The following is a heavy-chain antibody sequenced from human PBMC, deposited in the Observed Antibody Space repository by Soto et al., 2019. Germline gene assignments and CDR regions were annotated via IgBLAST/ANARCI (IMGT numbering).Heavy chain of an antibody. J-gene: IGHJ6*02. D-gene: IGHD3-10*01. CDR1: GGSISSGGYY. V-gene: IGHV4-30-4*01. CDR2: IYYSGST. CDR3: ARGRSRGSGSYPYGMDV. Sequence: SETLSLTCTVSGGSISSGGYYWSWIRQPPGKGLEWIGYIYYSGSTYYNPSLKSRVTISVDRSKNQFSLKLSSVTAADTAVYYCARGRSRGSGSYPYGMDVWGQGTTVTVSS.